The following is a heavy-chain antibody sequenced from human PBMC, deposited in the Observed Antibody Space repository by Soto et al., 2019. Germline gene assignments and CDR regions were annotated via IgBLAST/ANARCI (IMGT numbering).Heavy chain of an antibody. CDR2: ISAYNGNT. CDR1: GYTFASYA. CDR3: ARDPPPPDY. J-gene: IGHJ4*02. Sequence: QVKLVQSGAEVKKPGASVKVSCKASGYTFASYAISWMRQAPGQGLEWMGWISAYNGNTNFAQNLQGRVTMTTDTSTSPAYMELRSLRFDDTAVYYCARDPPPPDYRGQGNLVTVSS. V-gene: IGHV1-18*01.